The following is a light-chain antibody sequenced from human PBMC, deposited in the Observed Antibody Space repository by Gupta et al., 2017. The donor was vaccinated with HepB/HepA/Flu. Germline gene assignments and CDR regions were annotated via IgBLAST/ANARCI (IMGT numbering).Light chain of an antibody. CDR3: ATWDDSLSSWL. CDR1: SANIGGSY. V-gene: IGLV1-47*01. Sequence: QSVVTQPPSASGTPGQRVPISSSGSSANIGGSYVYWYHQFPGTAPKLLISRDDPRPSGVPDRFSGSTSGTSASLAISGLRSEDEADYYCATWDDSLSSWLFGGGTRVTVL. CDR2: RDD. J-gene: IGLJ3*02.